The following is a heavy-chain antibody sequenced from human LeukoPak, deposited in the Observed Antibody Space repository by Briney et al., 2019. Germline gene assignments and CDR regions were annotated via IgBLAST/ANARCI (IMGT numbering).Heavy chain of an antibody. J-gene: IGHJ4*02. Sequence: ASVKVSCKASGGTFSSYAISWVRQAPGQGLEWMGRIIPILGIANYAQKFQGRVTITADKSTSTAYMELSSLRSEDTAVYCCARDLCSGGSCYLTDYWGQGTLVTVSS. CDR3: ARDLCSGGSCYLTDY. CDR2: IIPILGIA. CDR1: GGTFSSYA. D-gene: IGHD2-15*01. V-gene: IGHV1-69*04.